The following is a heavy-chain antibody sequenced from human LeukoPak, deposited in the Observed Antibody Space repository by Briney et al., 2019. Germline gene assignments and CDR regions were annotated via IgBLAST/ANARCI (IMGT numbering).Heavy chain of an antibody. CDR2: ISYDGSNK. V-gene: IGHV3-30-3*01. Sequence: GGSLRLSCAASGFTFSSYAMHWVRQAPGKGLEWVAVISYDGSNKYYADSVKGRFTISRDNSKNTLYLQMNSLRAEDTAVYYCARDSSSSLSNRFDPWGQGTLVTVSS. J-gene: IGHJ5*02. D-gene: IGHD6-19*01. CDR1: GFTFSSYA. CDR3: ARDSSSSLSNRFDP.